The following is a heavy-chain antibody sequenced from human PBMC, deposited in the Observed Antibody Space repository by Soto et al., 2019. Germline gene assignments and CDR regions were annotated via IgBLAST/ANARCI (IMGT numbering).Heavy chain of an antibody. V-gene: IGHV3-30*18. J-gene: IGHJ4*02. CDR3: AKDTVRGSHPIWVFDY. CDR2: ISYDGSNK. Sequence: GGSLRLSCAASGITISSYGMHWVRQAPGKGLERMAVISYDGSNKYYADTVKGRFTISRDNSKNTLYLQMNSLRAEDTAVYYCAKDTVRGSHPIWVFDYWGQGTLVTVSS. CDR1: GITISSYG. D-gene: IGHD3-16*01.